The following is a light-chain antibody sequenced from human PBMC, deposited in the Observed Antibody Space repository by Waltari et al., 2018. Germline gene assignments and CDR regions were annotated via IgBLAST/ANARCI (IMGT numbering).Light chain of an antibody. V-gene: IGLV2-14*01. CDR3: SSYTSSSTFV. CDR2: DVS. CDR1: RRDVGGYNY. J-gene: IGLJ1*01. Sequence: QSALTQPASVSGSPGQSITLSCTGTRRDVGGYNYVSWYQQHPGKAPKLMISDVSKRPSGVSNRFSGSKSGNTASLTISGLQAEDEADYYCSSYTSSSTFVFGTGTKVTVL.